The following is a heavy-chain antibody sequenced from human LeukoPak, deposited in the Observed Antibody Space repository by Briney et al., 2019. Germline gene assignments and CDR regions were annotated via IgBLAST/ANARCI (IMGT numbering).Heavy chain of an antibody. J-gene: IGHJ2*01. CDR3: ARAIYCSGGSCYSSQYFDL. D-gene: IGHD2-15*01. CDR2: ISHSGST. Sequence: SETLFLTCGVSGGSISSGGHSWSWIRQPPGKGPEWIGHISHSGSTYYNPSLKSRVTISVDTSKNQFSLKLSSVTAADTAVYFCARAIYCSGGSCYSSQYFDLWGRGALVTVSS. V-gene: IGHV4-30-2*01. CDR1: GGSISSGGHS.